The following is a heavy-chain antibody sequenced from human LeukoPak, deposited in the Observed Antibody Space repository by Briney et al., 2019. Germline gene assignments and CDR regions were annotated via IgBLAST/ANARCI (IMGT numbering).Heavy chain of an antibody. D-gene: IGHD2-15*01. J-gene: IGHJ3*02. CDR2: ISSSGRAI. CDR1: GFTFSSYE. Sequence: PGGSLRLSCAGSGFTFSSYEMNWVRQAPGKGLEWVSYISSSGRAIYYADSVKGRFTVSRDNAKNSLYLEMNSLRAGDTAVYYCAPLYCSGGSCYSHAFDIWGQGTMVIVSS. V-gene: IGHV3-48*03. CDR3: APLYCSGGSCYSHAFDI.